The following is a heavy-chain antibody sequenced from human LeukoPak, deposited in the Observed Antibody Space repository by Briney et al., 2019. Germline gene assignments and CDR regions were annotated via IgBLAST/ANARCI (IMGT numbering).Heavy chain of an antibody. CDR2: IKQDASDK. Sequence: PGGSLTLSCAASGFTFNNYWMSWVRQAPGKGLEWVASIKQDASDKYYVDSVKGRFTISRDNAKNSLFLQMISLRAEDTALYYCVRDPVDYWGQGILVTVSS. V-gene: IGHV3-7*01. J-gene: IGHJ4*02. CDR3: VRDPVDY. CDR1: GFTFNNYW.